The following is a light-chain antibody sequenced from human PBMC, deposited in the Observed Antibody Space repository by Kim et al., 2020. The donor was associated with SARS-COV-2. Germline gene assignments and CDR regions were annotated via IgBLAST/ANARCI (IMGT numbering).Light chain of an antibody. CDR3: QQYESYPEQ. Sequence: SASVGDRVTITCRASQSISNNLAWYQQEPGKAPKLLIYKASSLESGVPSRFSGSGSGTEFTLTISSLQPDDFATYYCQQYESYPEQFGQGTKLEI. CDR1: QSISNN. CDR2: KAS. J-gene: IGKJ2*01. V-gene: IGKV1-5*03.